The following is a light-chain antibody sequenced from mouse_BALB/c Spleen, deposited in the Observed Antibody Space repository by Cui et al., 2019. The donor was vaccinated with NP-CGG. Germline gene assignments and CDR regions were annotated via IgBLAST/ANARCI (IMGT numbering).Light chain of an antibody. CDR1: TGTVTTSNY. J-gene: IGLJ1*01. CDR2: GTN. CDR3: ALWYSNHWV. V-gene: IGLV1*01. Sequence: HDVVTPESALTTTPGETVTLTSRSSTGTVTTSNYANWVQEKPDHLFTGLIGGTNNRAPGVPARFSGSLIGDKAALTITGAQTEDEAIYFCALWYSNHWVFGGGTKLTVL.